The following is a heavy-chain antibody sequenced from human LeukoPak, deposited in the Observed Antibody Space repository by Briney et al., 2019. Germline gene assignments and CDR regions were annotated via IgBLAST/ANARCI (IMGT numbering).Heavy chain of an antibody. J-gene: IGHJ3*02. Sequence: PSQTLSLTCTVSGGSISSGGYYWSWIRQPPGKGLEWIGEINHSGSTNYNPSLKSRVTISVDTSKNQFSLKLSSVTAADTAVYYCARSQYYDFWSGYYMAAFDIWGQGTMVTVSS. CDR2: INHSGST. V-gene: IGHV4-30-2*01. D-gene: IGHD3-3*01. CDR1: GGSISSGGYY. CDR3: ARSQYYDFWSGYYMAAFDI.